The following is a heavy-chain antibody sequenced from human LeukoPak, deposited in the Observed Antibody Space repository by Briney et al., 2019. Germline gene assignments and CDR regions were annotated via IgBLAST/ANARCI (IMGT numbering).Heavy chain of an antibody. CDR2: IYSSGST. V-gene: IGHV4-4*07. CDR1: GGSINSYY. Sequence: SETLSLTCTVSGGSINSYYWSWIRQPAGKGLEWIRRIYSSGSTNYNPSLKSRVSMSVDTSKNQFSLKLTSVTAADTAVYYCARGGKATVVTMWGQGILVTVSS. D-gene: IGHD4-23*01. J-gene: IGHJ4*02. CDR3: ARGGKATVVTM.